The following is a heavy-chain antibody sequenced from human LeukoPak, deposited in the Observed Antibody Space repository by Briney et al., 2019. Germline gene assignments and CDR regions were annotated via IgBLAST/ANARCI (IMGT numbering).Heavy chain of an antibody. V-gene: IGHV3-33*06. CDR3: AKLVGDSSGYYFDY. J-gene: IGHJ4*02. CDR1: GLTFSSYG. CDR2: IWYDGSNK. Sequence: GGSLRLSCAASGLTFSSYGMDSVRQAPGRGRGWEAVIWYDGSNKYYADSVKGRFTISRDNSKNTLYLQMNSLRAEDTAVYYCAKLVGDSSGYYFDYWGQGTLVTVSS. D-gene: IGHD3-22*01.